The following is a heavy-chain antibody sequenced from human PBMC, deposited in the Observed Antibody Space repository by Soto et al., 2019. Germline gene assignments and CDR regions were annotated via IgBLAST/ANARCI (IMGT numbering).Heavy chain of an antibody. CDR2: IYPRDSDT. CDR3: ARRSDWFDS. J-gene: IGHJ5*01. Sequence: GESLKISCKGSGYSFTSYWIGWVRQMPGKGLEGMGIIYPRDSDTRYSPSFQGQVTISVDKSINTAYLQWSSLKASETDIYYCARRSDWFDSWGQGTPVTVSS. V-gene: IGHV5-51*01. CDR1: GYSFTSYW.